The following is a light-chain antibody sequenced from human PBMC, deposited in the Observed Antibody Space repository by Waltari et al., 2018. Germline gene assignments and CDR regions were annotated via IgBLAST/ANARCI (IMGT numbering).Light chain of an antibody. CDR1: TSTSRPGHA. CDR3: QSFDNMLSAGVV. V-gene: IGLV1-40*01. Sequence: QSVLTQPPSASGPPGQRVTISCNRSTSTSRPGHAVHWHQPLPGTAPKLLIYGKNNRPSGVPDRFSGSKSGTSASLAITGLQADDEVDYFCQSFDNMLSAGVVFGGGTKLAVL. J-gene: IGLJ2*01. CDR2: GKN.